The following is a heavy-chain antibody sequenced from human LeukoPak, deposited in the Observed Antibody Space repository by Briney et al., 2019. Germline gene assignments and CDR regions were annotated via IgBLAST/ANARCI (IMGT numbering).Heavy chain of an antibody. CDR2: INAGNGNT. D-gene: IGHD4-17*01. CDR1: GYTFTSYA. J-gene: IGHJ4*02. CDR3: ARDYGDYGGVFDY. V-gene: IGHV1-3*01. Sequence: GASVKVSCKASGYTFTSYAVHWVRQAPGQRLEWMGWINAGNGNTKYSQKFQGRVTITRDTSASTAYMELSSLRSDDTAVYYCARDYGDYGGVFDYWGQGTLVTVSS.